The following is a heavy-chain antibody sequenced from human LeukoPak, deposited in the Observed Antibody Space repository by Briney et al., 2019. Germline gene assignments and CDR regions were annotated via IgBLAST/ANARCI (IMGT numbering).Heavy chain of an antibody. Sequence: SETLSLTCAVYGGSFSGYYWSWIRQPPGKGLEWIGEINHSGSTNYNPSLKSRVTTSVDTSKNQFSLKLSSVTAADTAVYYCARARSAWFDPWGQGTLVTVSS. CDR3: ARARSAWFDP. V-gene: IGHV4-34*01. CDR1: GGSFSGYY. CDR2: INHSGST. D-gene: IGHD3-3*01. J-gene: IGHJ5*02.